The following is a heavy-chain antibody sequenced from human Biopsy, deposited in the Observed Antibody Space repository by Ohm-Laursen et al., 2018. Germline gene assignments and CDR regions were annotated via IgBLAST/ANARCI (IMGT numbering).Heavy chain of an antibody. CDR2: IYYSGST. J-gene: IGHJ4*02. CDR1: GGSIGSFF. Sequence: SDTLSLTWTVSGGSIGSFFWSWIRQPAGKGLEWIGYIYYSGSTNYNPSLRSRVTISVDRSKNQFSLELSSVTAADTAVYYCARVGAVAPSIDYFDYWGQGALVTVSS. V-gene: IGHV4-59*07. D-gene: IGHD3-3*01. CDR3: ARVGAVAPSIDYFDY.